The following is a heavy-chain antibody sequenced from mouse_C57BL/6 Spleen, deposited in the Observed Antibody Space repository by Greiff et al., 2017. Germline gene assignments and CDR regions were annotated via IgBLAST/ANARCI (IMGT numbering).Heavy chain of an antibody. CDR2: IDPETGGT. V-gene: IGHV1-15*01. Sequence: VQLQESGAELVRPGASVTLSCKASGYTFTDYEMHWVKQTPVHGLEWIGAIDPETGGTAYNQKFKGKAILTADKSSSTAYMELRSLTSEDSAVYYCTRRYDPRRGFAYWGQGTLVTVSA. J-gene: IGHJ3*01. CDR3: TRRYDPRRGFAY. D-gene: IGHD2-3*01. CDR1: GYTFTDYE.